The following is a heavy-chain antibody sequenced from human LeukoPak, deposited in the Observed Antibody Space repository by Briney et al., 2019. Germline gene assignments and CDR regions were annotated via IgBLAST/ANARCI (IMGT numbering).Heavy chain of an antibody. J-gene: IGHJ6*03. CDR1: GGSISNYY. V-gene: IGHV4-4*07. Sequence: SDTLSLTCTVSGGSISNYYWRWIRQPAGKGLEWIGRIYTSGSTNYIPSLKSRVSISVDTSKNQFSLKLSSVTAADTAVYSCARLILVRGPPRSYYNYMDVWGKGTTVTVSS. D-gene: IGHD3-10*01. CDR3: ARLILVRGPPRSYYNYMDV. CDR2: IYTSGST.